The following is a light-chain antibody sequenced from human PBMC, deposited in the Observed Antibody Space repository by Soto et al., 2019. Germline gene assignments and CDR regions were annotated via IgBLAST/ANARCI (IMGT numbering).Light chain of an antibody. V-gene: IGKV3-20*01. Sequence: EIVLTQSPDTLSLSPGERATLSCRASQSVGKNFLAWYQQKPGQAPRFVIYGASNRASGIPDRFSGSGSGTDFTLTISRLEPEDFAVYYCQQYADSPRTFGQGTKVEIK. CDR2: GAS. CDR3: QQYADSPRT. CDR1: QSVGKNF. J-gene: IGKJ1*01.